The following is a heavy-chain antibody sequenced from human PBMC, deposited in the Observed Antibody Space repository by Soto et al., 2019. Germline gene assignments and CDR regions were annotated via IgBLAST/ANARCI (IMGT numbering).Heavy chain of an antibody. CDR3: ARDERGTCTSSICYYFDY. J-gene: IGHJ4*02. CDR1: GYTFTHYG. D-gene: IGHD2-2*01. V-gene: IGHV1-18*04. CDR2: TSADNGDT. Sequence: QVQLVQSGAEVKEPGASVKVSCKASGYTFTHYGFSWVRQAPGQGLEWLAWTSADNGDTNYALKLQGRVTLTTDTSTGTAYMELRSLRSDDTAVYYCARDERGTCTSSICYYFDYWGQGTLVTVSS.